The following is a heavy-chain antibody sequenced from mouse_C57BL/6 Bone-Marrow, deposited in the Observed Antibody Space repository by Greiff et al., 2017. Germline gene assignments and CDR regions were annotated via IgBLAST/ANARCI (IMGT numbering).Heavy chain of an antibody. CDR1: GYTFTSYW. CDR2: IHPSDSDT. D-gene: IGHD1-1*01. V-gene: IGHV1-74*01. J-gene: IGHJ3*01. CDR3: AIPPITTVVPNPVAY. Sequence: QVQLQQPGAELVKPGASVKVSCKASGYTFTSYWMHWVKQRPGQGLEWIGRIHPSDSDTNYNQKFKGKATLTVDKSSSTAYMQLSSLTSEDSAVYYCAIPPITTVVPNPVAYWGQGTLVTVSA.